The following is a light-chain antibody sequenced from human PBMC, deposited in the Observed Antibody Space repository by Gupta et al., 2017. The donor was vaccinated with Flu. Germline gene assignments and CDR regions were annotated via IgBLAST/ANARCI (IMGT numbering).Light chain of an antibody. Sequence: DTQMTQSPSSLSASVGDRVTITCRASQSINTYLNWYQQKPGKAPNLLIQNASNLESGVPSRFSGSGSGTDFSLSIRSLQLDDFATYYCQQTYNIPPWTFGQGTKVEFK. CDR2: NAS. V-gene: IGKV1-39*01. CDR3: QQTYNIPPWT. CDR1: QSINTY. J-gene: IGKJ1*01.